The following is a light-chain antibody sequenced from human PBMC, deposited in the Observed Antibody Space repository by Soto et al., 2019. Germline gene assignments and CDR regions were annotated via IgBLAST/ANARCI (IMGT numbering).Light chain of an antibody. Sequence: QSVLTQSPSASASLGASVKLTCTLSSGHSSYAIAWHQQQPEKGPRYLMKLNSDGSHSKGDGIPDRFPGSSSGAERYLTISSLQSEDEADYYCQTWGTGIVVFGGGTKVTVL. J-gene: IGLJ2*01. V-gene: IGLV4-69*01. CDR3: QTWGTGIVV. CDR1: SGHSSYA. CDR2: LNSDGSH.